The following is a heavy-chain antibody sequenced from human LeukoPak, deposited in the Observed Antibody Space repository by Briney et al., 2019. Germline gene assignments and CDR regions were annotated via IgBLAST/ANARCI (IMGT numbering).Heavy chain of an antibody. J-gene: IGHJ6*03. CDR2: ISGSGSTI. CDR3: GREGAPSRSFHYYYYYMDV. V-gene: IGHV3-48*03. Sequence: GSLRLSCAASGFTFSSYEMSWVRQAPGKGLEWVSYISGSGSTIYYADSVQGRFTISRENAKNSLYLHMNSLRAEAKAVYYGGREGAPSRSFHYYYYYMDVWGKGTTGTVSS. D-gene: IGHD3-10*01. CDR1: GFTFSSYE.